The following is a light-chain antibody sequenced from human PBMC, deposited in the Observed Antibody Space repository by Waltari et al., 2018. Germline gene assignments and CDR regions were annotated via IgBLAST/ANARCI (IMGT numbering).Light chain of an antibody. V-gene: IGLV2-14*01. J-gene: IGLJ2*01. CDR2: DVV. Sequence: QSALTQPASVSGSPGQTITISCPGTSRDIGGHNYVSWYQQHPGKAPKLMIYDVVKRPSGVSNRFSGSKSGNTASLTISGLQAEDDAIYYCSSYASSKFGGGTKLTVL. CDR3: SSYASSK. CDR1: SRDIGGHNY.